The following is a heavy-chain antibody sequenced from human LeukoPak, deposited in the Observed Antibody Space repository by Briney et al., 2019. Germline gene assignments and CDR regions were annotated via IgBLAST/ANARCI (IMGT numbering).Heavy chain of an antibody. CDR1: GFTFSSYG. Sequence: GGSLRLSCAASGFTFSSYGMHWVRQAPGKGLEWVAVISYDGSNKYYADSVKGRFTISRDNAKNSLYLQMNSLRAEDTAVYYCARDRGCSGGSCYPSTLYYFDYWGQGTLVTVSS. CDR3: ARDRGCSGGSCYPSTLYYFDY. J-gene: IGHJ4*02. CDR2: ISYDGSNK. D-gene: IGHD2-15*01. V-gene: IGHV3-30*03.